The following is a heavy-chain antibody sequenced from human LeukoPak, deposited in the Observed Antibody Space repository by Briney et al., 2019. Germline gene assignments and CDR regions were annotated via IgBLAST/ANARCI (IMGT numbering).Heavy chain of an antibody. CDR3: ARAYSGSFYEASDF. Sequence: GGSLRLSCAASRFTFSTHGMHWVRQAPGKGLEWVAVISYHGSNKHYADSVKGRFTISRDNSKNSLYLQMHSLRPEDTAVYYCARAYSGSFYEASDFWGQGTMVTVSS. CDR1: RFTFSTHG. CDR2: ISYHGSNK. J-gene: IGHJ3*01. V-gene: IGHV3-30-3*01. D-gene: IGHD1-26*01.